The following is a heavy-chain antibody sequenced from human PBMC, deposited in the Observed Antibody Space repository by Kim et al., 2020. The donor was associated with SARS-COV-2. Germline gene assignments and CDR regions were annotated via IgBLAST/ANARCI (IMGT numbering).Heavy chain of an antibody. V-gene: IGHV3-23*01. CDR2: ISGSGGNT. D-gene: IGHD5-12*01. Sequence: GGSLRLSCAVSGFTFSSYGMNWVRQAPGKGLEWVSVISGSGGNTYYADSVKGRFTISRDNSKNTLYLQMNSLRAEDTAVYYCAKGGRDGYRHSDYWGQGTLVTVSS. J-gene: IGHJ4*02. CDR3: AKGGRDGYRHSDY. CDR1: GFTFSSYG.